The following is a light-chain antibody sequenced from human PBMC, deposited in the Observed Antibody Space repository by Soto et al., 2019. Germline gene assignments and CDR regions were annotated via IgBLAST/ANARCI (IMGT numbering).Light chain of an antibody. J-gene: IGLJ2*01. CDR2: DVS. CDR1: SSDVGGYDF. V-gene: IGLV2-14*01. CDR3: SSYTSSSPV. Sequence: QSALTQPASVSGSPGQSITISCTGTSSDVGGYDFVSWYQQHPGKAPKLMIYDVSNRPSGVSYRFSGSKSGNTASLTISRLQADDEADYYCSSYTSSSPVFGGGTKLTVL.